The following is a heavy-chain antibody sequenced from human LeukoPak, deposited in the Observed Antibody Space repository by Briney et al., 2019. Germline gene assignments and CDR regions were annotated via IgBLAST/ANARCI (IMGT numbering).Heavy chain of an antibody. CDR3: ARGSSSWYVDYYYGMDV. Sequence: ASVKVSCKASGGTFSSYAISWVRQAPGQGLEWMGGIIPIFGTANYAQKFQGRVTITADESTSTAYMELSSLRSKDTAVYYCARGSSSWYVDYYYGMDVWGQGTTVTVSS. V-gene: IGHV1-69*13. CDR1: GGTFSSYA. J-gene: IGHJ6*02. CDR2: IIPIFGTA. D-gene: IGHD6-13*01.